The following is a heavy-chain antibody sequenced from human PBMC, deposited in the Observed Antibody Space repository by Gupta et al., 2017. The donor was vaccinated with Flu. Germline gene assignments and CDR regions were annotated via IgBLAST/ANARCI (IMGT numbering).Heavy chain of an antibody. CDR2: ISGSGSAT. D-gene: IGHD2-15*01. J-gene: IGHJ4*02. V-gene: IGHV3-48*01. CDR3: ARDRVAGPKSPFDY. Sequence: QAPGKGLEWLSYISGSGSATYYTDSVKGRFTVSRDNAKQSLYLQMTSLRAEDTAVYYCARDRVAGPKSPFDYWGQGTLVTVSS.